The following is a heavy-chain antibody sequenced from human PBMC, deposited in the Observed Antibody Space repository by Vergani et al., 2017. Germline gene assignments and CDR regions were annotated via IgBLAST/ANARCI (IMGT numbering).Heavy chain of an antibody. CDR3: AREGQKDDYSNYRDAFDI. D-gene: IGHD4-11*01. CDR1: GFTFSSYA. CDR2: ISGSGGST. J-gene: IGHJ3*02. Sequence: EVQLVESGGGLVKPGGSLRLSCAASGFTFSSYAMSWVRPAPGKGLEWVSAISGSGGSTYYADSVKGRFTISRDNSKNTLYLQMNSLRAEDTAVYYCAREGQKDDYSNYRDAFDIWGQGTMVTVSS. V-gene: IGHV3-23*04.